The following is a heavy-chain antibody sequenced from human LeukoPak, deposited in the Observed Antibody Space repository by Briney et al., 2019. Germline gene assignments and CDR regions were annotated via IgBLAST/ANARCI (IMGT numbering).Heavy chain of an antibody. D-gene: IGHD6-19*01. Sequence: SVKVSCKASGGTFSSYAISWVRQAPGQGLEWVGRIIPIFGTANYAQKFQGRVTITTDESTSTAYMELSSLRSEDTAVYYCARDVRYSSGWYSGYWGQGTLVTVSS. CDR2: IIPIFGTA. CDR1: GGTFSSYA. J-gene: IGHJ4*02. V-gene: IGHV1-69*05. CDR3: ARDVRYSSGWYSGY.